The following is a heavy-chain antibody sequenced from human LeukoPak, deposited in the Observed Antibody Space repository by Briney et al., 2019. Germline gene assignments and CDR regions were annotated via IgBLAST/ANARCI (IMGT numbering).Heavy chain of an antibody. CDR1: GFMFSSYW. CDR3: AQLGITMIGGV. D-gene: IGHD3-10*02. V-gene: IGHV3-48*03. CDR2: ISSSGSTI. Sequence: GGSLRLSCAASGFMFSSYWMSWVRQAPGKGLEWVSYISSSGSTIYYADSVKGRFTISRDNAKNSLYLQMNSLRAEDTAVYYCAQLGITMIGGVWGKGTTVTISS. J-gene: IGHJ6*04.